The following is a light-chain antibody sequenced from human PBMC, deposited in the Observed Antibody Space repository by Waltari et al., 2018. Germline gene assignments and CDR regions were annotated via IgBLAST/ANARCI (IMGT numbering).Light chain of an antibody. CDR2: GAS. CDR1: QSIPGT. Sequence: IVLTQSPGTLSLSPGERATPSCRASQSIPGTLVCYQQKPDQPPRLLIYGASNRAAGIPDRFSGSGFGTDFSLTISRLEPEDFAVYYCQHYVRLPVAFGQGTKV. V-gene: IGKV3-20*01. J-gene: IGKJ1*01. CDR3: QHYVRLPVA.